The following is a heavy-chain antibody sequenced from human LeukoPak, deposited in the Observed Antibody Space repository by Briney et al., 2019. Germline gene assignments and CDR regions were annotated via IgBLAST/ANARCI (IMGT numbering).Heavy chain of an antibody. Sequence: SETLSLTCAVYGGSFSGYYWSWIRQPPGKGLEWIGEINHSGSTNYNPSLKSRVTMSVDTSKNQFSLKLSSVTAADTAVYYCAQGNKIAHAFDIWGQGTMVTVSS. V-gene: IGHV4-34*01. CDR2: INHSGST. CDR3: AQGNKIAHAFDI. J-gene: IGHJ3*02. D-gene: IGHD2/OR15-2a*01. CDR1: GGSFSGYY.